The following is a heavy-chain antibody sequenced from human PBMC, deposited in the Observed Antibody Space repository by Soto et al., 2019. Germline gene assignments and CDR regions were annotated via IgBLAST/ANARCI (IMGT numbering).Heavy chain of an antibody. D-gene: IGHD1-26*01. CDR3: ERVGTGKTLDY. Sequence: QVQLQESGPGLVKPSETLSLTCTVSGGSISSYYWSWIRQPPGKGLEWIGYSYYSGSTNYNPSLKSRVTLSGDTSKNQCSLKLSSVTAADTAVYYCERVGTGKTLDYWGQGTLVTVSS. CDR2: SYYSGST. V-gene: IGHV4-59*01. J-gene: IGHJ4*02. CDR1: GGSISSYY.